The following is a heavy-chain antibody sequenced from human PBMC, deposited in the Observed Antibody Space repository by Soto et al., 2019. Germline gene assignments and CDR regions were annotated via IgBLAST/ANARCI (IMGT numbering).Heavy chain of an antibody. Sequence: QVQLVESGGGVVQPGRSLRLSCAASGFTFSSYSMHWVRQAPGKGLEWVAVTSYDGSNKYYADSVKGRFTISRDNSKNTVYLQMNSLRAEDTAVYYCAKGRIVAASTERYFDYWGEGTLVTVSS. CDR1: GFTFSSYS. V-gene: IGHV3-30*18. J-gene: IGHJ4*02. CDR3: AKGRIVAASTERYFDY. CDR2: TSYDGSNK. D-gene: IGHD6-13*01.